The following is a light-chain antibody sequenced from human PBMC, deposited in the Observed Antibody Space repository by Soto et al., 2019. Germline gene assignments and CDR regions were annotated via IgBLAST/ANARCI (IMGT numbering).Light chain of an antibody. CDR3: QQYHHWPVT. V-gene: IGKV3-15*01. Sequence: EKLSTPAPATLAVSPGPTGTLSCRASQSVTRNLACYQHTPGQSPRLLISAASSGAAGLPSRFSGSGSGTDFTLTISSLQSEDAAVYYCQQYHHWPVTFGGGTKVDIK. CDR1: QSVTRN. CDR2: AAS. J-gene: IGKJ4*01.